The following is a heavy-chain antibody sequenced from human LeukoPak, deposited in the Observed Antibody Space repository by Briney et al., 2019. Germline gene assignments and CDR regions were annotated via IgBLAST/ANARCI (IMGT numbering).Heavy chain of an antibody. Sequence: GGSLRLSCAASGFTFSSYWMHWVRQAPGKGLVWVSRINSDGSSTSYADSVKGRFTISRDNAKNTLYLQMNSLRAEDTAVYYCARVSDILTGYYYFDYWGQGTLVTVSS. V-gene: IGHV3-74*01. J-gene: IGHJ4*02. D-gene: IGHD3-9*01. CDR3: ARVSDILTGYYYFDY. CDR1: GFTFSSYW. CDR2: INSDGSST.